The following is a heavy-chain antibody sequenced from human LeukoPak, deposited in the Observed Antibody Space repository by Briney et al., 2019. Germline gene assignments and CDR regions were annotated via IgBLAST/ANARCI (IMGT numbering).Heavy chain of an antibody. CDR2: ISWDGGST. Sequence: QSGGSLRLSCAVSGFTFDDYTMHWVRQAPGKGLEWVSLISWDGGSTYYADSVKGRFTISRDNSKNSLYLQMNSLRTEDTALYYCAKGGTAMISAVGYWGQGTLVTVSS. D-gene: IGHD5-18*01. V-gene: IGHV3-43*01. CDR3: AKGGTAMISAVGY. CDR1: GFTFDDYT. J-gene: IGHJ4*02.